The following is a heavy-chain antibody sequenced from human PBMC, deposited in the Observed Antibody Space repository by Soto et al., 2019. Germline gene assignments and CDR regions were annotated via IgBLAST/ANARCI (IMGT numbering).Heavy chain of an antibody. V-gene: IGHV4-31*03. D-gene: IGHD3-10*01. CDR3: ARERSGPLDY. CDR1: GGSISSGDYY. CDR2: IYYSGSN. J-gene: IGHJ4*02. Sequence: QVQLQESGPGLVKPSQTLSLTCTVSGGSISSGDYYWSWIRQHPGKGLEWIGYIYYSGSNFYNPSLKSRVTISVDTSKNQFSLKLSSATAADTAVYYWARERSGPLDYWGQGTLVTVSS.